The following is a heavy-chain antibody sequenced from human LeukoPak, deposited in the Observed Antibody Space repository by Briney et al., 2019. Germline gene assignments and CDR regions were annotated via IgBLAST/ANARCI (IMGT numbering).Heavy chain of an antibody. Sequence: ASVKVSCKASGYTFTGYYMHWVRQAPGQGLEWMGWINPNSGGTNYAQKFQGRVTMTRDTSISTAYMELSRLRSDDTAVYYCARDHPLITFGGVIVVDAFDIWGQGTMVTVSS. V-gene: IGHV1-2*02. D-gene: IGHD3-16*02. CDR2: INPNSGGT. CDR3: ARDHPLITFGGVIVVDAFDI. CDR1: GYTFTGYY. J-gene: IGHJ3*02.